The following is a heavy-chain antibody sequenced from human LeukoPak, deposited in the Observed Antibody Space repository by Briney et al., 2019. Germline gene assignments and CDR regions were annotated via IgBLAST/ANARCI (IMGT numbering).Heavy chain of an antibody. D-gene: IGHD6-19*01. Sequence: PGGSLRLSCAASGFTFSDYWMTWVRQAPGKGLEWVANIKGDGSEKYYVDSVKGRFTISRGNAKNSLYLQMNSLRVEDTALYYCARDGSGWGFDYWGQGTLVTVSS. CDR3: ARDGSGWGFDY. CDR2: IKGDGSEK. V-gene: IGHV3-7*03. CDR1: GFTFSDYW. J-gene: IGHJ4*02.